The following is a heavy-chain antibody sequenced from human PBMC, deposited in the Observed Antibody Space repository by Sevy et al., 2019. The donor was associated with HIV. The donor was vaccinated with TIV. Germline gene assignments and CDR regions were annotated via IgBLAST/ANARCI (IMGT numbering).Heavy chain of an antibody. CDR1: GYSFTSYW. Sequence: GESLKISCKGSGYSFTSYWIGWVRQMPGKGLEWMGIIYPGESETRYRPSFQGQVTISADKSISSAYLQWSRLKASDTAMYYCARKYYDILTGYYRFDPWGQGTLVTVSS. CDR2: IYPGESET. D-gene: IGHD3-9*01. J-gene: IGHJ5*02. CDR3: ARKYYDILTGYYRFDP. V-gene: IGHV5-51*01.